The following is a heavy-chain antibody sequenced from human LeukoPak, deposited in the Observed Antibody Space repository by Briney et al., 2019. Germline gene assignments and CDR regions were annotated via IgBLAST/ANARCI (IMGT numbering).Heavy chain of an antibody. CDR1: GFTFSSYW. CDR3: AREGPGEYFDY. V-gene: IGHV3-7*01. CDR2: INQDRSEK. D-gene: IGHD3-10*01. Sequence: GGSLRLSCAASGFTFSSYWMNWVRQAPGKGLEGVANINQDRSEKYYVDSVKGRFTISRDNGKNSLYLQLNSLRAEDTAVYYCAREGPGEYFDYWGQGTLVTVSS. J-gene: IGHJ4*02.